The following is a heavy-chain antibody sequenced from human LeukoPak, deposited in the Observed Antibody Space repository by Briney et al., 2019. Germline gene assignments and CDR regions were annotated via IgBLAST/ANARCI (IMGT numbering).Heavy chain of an antibody. Sequence: PSETLSLTCAVSGGSISSGGYSWSWIRQPPGKGLEWIGYIYHSGSTYYNPSLKSQVTISVDRSKNQFSLKLSSVTAADTAVYYCARVGEGYYDNNNWFDPWGQGTLVTVSS. D-gene: IGHD3-22*01. V-gene: IGHV4-30-2*01. CDR3: ARVGEGYYDNNNWFDP. CDR1: GGSISSGGYS. J-gene: IGHJ5*02. CDR2: IYHSGST.